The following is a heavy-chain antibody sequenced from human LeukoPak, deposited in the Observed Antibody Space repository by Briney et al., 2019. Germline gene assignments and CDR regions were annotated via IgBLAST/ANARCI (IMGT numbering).Heavy chain of an antibody. J-gene: IGHJ4*02. CDR3: ARAIASYGDSAY. D-gene: IGHD5-18*01. V-gene: IGHV3-48*04. CDR1: GFKFSSFS. CDR2: ITSTSSAT. Sequence: GGSLRLSCAAPGFKFSSFSMGWVRQSPGEGLEWLSYITSTSSATYYADSLQGRFTISRDNAKNSLYLQINSLRADDTAVYYCARAIASYGDSAYWGQGTLVTVSS.